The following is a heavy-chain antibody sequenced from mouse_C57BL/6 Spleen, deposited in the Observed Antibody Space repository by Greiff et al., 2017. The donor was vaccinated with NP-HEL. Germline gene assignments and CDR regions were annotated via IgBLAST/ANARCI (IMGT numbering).Heavy chain of an antibody. CDR2: ISSGSSTI. D-gene: IGHD1-1*01. V-gene: IGHV5-17*01. CDR3: ARPSITTAGAMDY. J-gene: IGHJ4*01. CDR1: GFTFSDYG. Sequence: EVHLVESGGGLVKPGGSLKLSCAASGFTFSDYGMHWVRQAPEKGLEWVAYISSGSSTIYYADTVKGRFTISRDNAKNTLFLQMTSLRSEDTAMYYCARPSITTAGAMDYWGQGTSDTVSS.